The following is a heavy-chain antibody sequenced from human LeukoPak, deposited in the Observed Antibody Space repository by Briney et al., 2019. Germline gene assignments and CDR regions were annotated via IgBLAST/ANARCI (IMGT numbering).Heavy chain of an antibody. CDR2: INHSGST. CDR1: GGSFSGYY. V-gene: IGHV4-34*01. Sequence: PSETLSLTCAVYGGSFSGYYWSWIRQPPGKGLKWIGEINHSGSTNYNPSLKSRVTISVDTSKNQFSLKLSSVTAADTSVYYCATLNGGSYNWFDPWGQGTLVTVSS. D-gene: IGHD1-26*01. J-gene: IGHJ5*02. CDR3: ATLNGGSYNWFDP.